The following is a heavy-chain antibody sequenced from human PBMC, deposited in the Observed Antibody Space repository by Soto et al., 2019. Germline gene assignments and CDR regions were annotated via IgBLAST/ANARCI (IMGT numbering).Heavy chain of an antibody. CDR3: AATLIGILTGYYTDAFDI. CDR1: GYSFTSYW. CDR2: IYPGDSDT. D-gene: IGHD3-9*01. J-gene: IGHJ3*02. Sequence: GEALKISCKGSGYSFTSYWIGWVRQMPGKGLEWMGIIYPGDSDTRYSPSFQGQVTISADKSISTAYLQWSSLKASDTAMYYCAATLIGILTGYYTDAFDIWGQGTMVT. V-gene: IGHV5-51*01.